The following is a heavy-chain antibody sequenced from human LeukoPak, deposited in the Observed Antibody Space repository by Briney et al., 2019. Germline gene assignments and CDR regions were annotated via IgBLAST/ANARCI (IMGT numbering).Heavy chain of an antibody. Sequence: GGSLRLSCAASGFTYSNYWMHWVRQAPGKGLVWVSRINSDGSSTSYADSVKGRFTISRDNAKNTLYLQMNSLRAEDTAVYYCASEGYIRGDYWGQGTLVTVSS. V-gene: IGHV3-74*01. CDR3: ASEGYIRGDY. CDR2: INSDGSST. D-gene: IGHD5-12*01. J-gene: IGHJ4*02. CDR1: GFTYSNYW.